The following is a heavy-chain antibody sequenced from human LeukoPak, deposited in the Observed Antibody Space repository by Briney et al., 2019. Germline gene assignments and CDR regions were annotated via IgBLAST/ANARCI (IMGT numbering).Heavy chain of an antibody. CDR3: ARTPRDGYNSPYFDY. CDR1: GGSISSSSYY. V-gene: IGHV4-39*01. J-gene: IGHJ4*02. CDR2: IYYSGNT. Sequence: SETLSLTCSVSGGSISSSSYYWGWIRQPPGKGLDWIGSIYYSGNTYYNPSLKSRVTISVDTSKNQFSLKLSSMTAADTAVYYCARTPRDGYNSPYFDYWGQGTPVTVSS. D-gene: IGHD5-24*01.